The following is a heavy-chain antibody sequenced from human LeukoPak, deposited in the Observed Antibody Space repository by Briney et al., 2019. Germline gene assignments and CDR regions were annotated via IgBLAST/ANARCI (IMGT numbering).Heavy chain of an antibody. CDR1: GFTFSDYY. Sequence: GGSLRLSCGASGFTFSDYYMSWIRQAPGEGLEWVSYISSSGSNIYYADSVKGRFTISRDNAKNSLSLQMNSLRAEDTAVYYCARGNCSSISCYPHDAFDIWGQGTMVTVSS. V-gene: IGHV3-11*04. D-gene: IGHD2-2*01. CDR2: ISSSGSNI. J-gene: IGHJ3*02. CDR3: ARGNCSSISCYPHDAFDI.